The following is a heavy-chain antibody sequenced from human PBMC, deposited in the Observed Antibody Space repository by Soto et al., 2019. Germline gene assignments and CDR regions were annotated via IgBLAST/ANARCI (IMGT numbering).Heavy chain of an antibody. CDR1: GFTFSDYY. V-gene: IGHV3-11*06. CDR2: ISSSSSYT. J-gene: IGHJ4*02. CDR3: AAVGDGAIDY. D-gene: IGHD1-26*01. Sequence: QVQLVESGGGLVKPGGSLRLSCAASGFTFSDYYMSWIRQAPGKGLEWVSYISSSSSYTNYADSVKGRFTISRDNAKHSLYLQMNSMRSEDTAVYYCAAVGDGAIDYWGQGTLVTVSS.